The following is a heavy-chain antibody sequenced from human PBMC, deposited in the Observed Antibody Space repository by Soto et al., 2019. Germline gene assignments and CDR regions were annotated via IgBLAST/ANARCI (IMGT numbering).Heavy chain of an antibody. CDR2: IRRKAYGGTT. J-gene: IGHJ4*02. V-gene: IGHV3-49*03. CDR3: TRGITGTTIDH. D-gene: IGHD1-7*01. Sequence: HPGGSLRLSCIASGFTFGDYAMSWFRQAPGKGLEWVGFIRRKAYGGTTEFAASVKGRFAISRDDSKSIAYLQMNSLKTEDTAVYYCTRGITGTTIDHWGQGTLVTVSS. CDR1: GFTFGDYA.